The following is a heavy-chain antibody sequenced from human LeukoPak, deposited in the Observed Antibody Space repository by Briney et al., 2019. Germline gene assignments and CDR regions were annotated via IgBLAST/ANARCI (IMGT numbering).Heavy chain of an antibody. CDR3: ARALMTLVRGVPRTTWFDP. CDR2: INESGTT. D-gene: IGHD3-10*01. CDR1: GGSFSGYY. J-gene: IGHJ5*02. Sequence: PSETLSLTCAVFGGSFSGYYRTWVRQAPGKGQEWIGEINESGTTNYNPSLDNRVTISVDRSKNQFSLKVTSLTAADTAVFYCARALMTLVRGVPRTTWFDPWGPGTLVTVSS. V-gene: IGHV4-34*01.